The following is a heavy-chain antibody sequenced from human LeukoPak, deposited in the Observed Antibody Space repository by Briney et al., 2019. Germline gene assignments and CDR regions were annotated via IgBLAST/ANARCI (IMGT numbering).Heavy chain of an antibody. Sequence: GGSLRLSCAASGFTFSSYWMSWVRQAPGKGLEWVANIKQDGSEKCYVDSVKGRFTISRDNAKNSLYLQMNSLRAEDTAVYYCARDVYYGSGSPTVDYWGQGTLVTVSS. V-gene: IGHV3-7*01. CDR3: ARDVYYGSGSPTVDY. D-gene: IGHD3-10*01. CDR2: IKQDGSEK. J-gene: IGHJ4*02. CDR1: GFTFSSYW.